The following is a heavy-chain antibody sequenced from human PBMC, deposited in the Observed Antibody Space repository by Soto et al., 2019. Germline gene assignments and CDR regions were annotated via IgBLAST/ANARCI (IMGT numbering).Heavy chain of an antibody. Sequence: PSETLSLTCTVSGGSISSGDYYWSWIRQPPGKGLEWIGYIYHSGSTYYNPSLKSRVTISVDTSKNQFSLKLTSVTAADTAVYYCARDGGGGYYFDSTGYLDYWGQGTLVTVSS. CDR3: ARDGGGGYYFDSTGYLDY. CDR1: GGSISSGDYY. CDR2: IYHSGST. J-gene: IGHJ4*02. D-gene: IGHD3-22*01. V-gene: IGHV4-30-4*01.